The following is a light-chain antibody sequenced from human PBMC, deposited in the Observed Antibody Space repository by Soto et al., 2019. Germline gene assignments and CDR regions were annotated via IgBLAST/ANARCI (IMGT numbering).Light chain of an antibody. V-gene: IGKV3-20*01. CDR2: GAS. J-gene: IGKJ4*01. CDR1: LSVSSSY. Sequence: EIVWTQSQGTLSLSPGERATLSCRASLSVSSSYSAWYQQKPGQAPRLLIYGASSRATGIPARFSGSGSGTDFTLTISRLEPEDVAVYYCQQWDGAPRLTCGGGTKLEIK. CDR3: QQWDGAPRLT.